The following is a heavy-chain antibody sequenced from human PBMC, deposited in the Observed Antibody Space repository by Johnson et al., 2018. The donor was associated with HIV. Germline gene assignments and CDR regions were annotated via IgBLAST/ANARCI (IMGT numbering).Heavy chain of an antibody. Sequence: VQLLESGGGLVQPGWSLRLSCAASGFTFSSYDMHWVRQATGKGLEWVSAIGTAGDTYYPGSVKGRFTISRENAKNSLYLQMNSLRAGDTAVYYCARGDRYHAFDIWGQGTMVTVSS. CDR3: ARGDRYHAFDI. J-gene: IGHJ3*02. CDR1: GFTFSSYD. V-gene: IGHV3-13*01. D-gene: IGHD3-16*02. CDR2: IGTAGDT.